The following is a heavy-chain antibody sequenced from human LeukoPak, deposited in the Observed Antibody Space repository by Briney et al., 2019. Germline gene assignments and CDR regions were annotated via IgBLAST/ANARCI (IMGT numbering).Heavy chain of an antibody. CDR2: ISSSGSTI. J-gene: IGHJ6*02. V-gene: IGHV3-11*01. CDR1: GFTFCDYY. CDR3: AGVRGYCSGGSCLTYYYYGMDV. Sequence: GGSLRLSCAASGFTFCDYYMSWIRQAPGHGLECVSYISSSGSTIYYADSVKGRFTISRDNAKNSLYLQMNSLRAEDTAVYYCAGVRGYCSGGSCLTYYYYGMDVWGQGTTVTVSS. D-gene: IGHD2-15*01.